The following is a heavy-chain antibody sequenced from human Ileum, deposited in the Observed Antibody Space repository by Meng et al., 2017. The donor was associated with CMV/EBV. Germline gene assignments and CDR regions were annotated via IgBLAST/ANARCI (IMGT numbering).Heavy chain of an antibody. Sequence: GGSLRLSCAASGFTFSNYRTHWVRQAPGKGLEWVAFIRSDGSNEYYADSVRGRFTISKDNSKSTLYLQMSSLRTADTAVYYCAKDGFYYDSSGYYFVDYGMDFWGQGTTVTVSS. J-gene: IGHJ6*02. CDR2: IRSDGSNE. CDR3: AKDGFYYDSSGYYFVDYGMDF. V-gene: IGHV3-30*02. D-gene: IGHD3-22*01. CDR1: GFTFSNYR.